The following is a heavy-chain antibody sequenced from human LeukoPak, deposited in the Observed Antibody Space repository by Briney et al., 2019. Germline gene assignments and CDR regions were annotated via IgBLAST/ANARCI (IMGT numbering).Heavy chain of an antibody. CDR2: IYSGGST. CDR3: ARGDSSGYRWVFFDY. Sequence: GGSLRLSCAASGFTFSSYWMSWVRQAPGKGLEWVSVIYSGGSTYYADSVKGRFTISRDNSKNTLYLQMNSLRAEDTAVYYCARGDSSGYRWVFFDYWGQGTLVTVSS. D-gene: IGHD3-22*01. CDR1: GFTFSSYW. V-gene: IGHV3-66*01. J-gene: IGHJ4*02.